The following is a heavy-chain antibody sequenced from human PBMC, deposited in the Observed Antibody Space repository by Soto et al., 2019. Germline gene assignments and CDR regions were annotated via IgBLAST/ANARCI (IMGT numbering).Heavy chain of an antibody. CDR2: IIPLFGTA. CDR3: ARLDATMITFEY. D-gene: IGHD5-18*01. CDR1: GDSFKNYA. Sequence: QVQLVQSGAEVKKPGSSVKISCKTSGDSFKNYAIGWVRQVPGQGLEWTGSIIPLFGTANYARMFEGRVTITADKSTTTVYMELGSLRSEDTADYYCARLDATMITFEYWGQGTLVTVSS. J-gene: IGHJ4*02. V-gene: IGHV1-69*06.